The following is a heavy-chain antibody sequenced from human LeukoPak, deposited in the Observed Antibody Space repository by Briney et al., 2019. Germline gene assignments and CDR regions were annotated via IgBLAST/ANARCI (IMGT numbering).Heavy chain of an antibody. CDR3: ARARGYYYGSGSYYNAPSLHRNYYYYYYMDV. V-gene: IGHV4-39*07. CDR1: GASISNSTYY. Sequence: SETLSLTCNVSGASISNSTYYWGWIRQPPGKGLEWIGSIYYSGSTYCKPSLKSRLTISVDTSKNQFSLNLSSVTAADTAVYYCARARGYYYGSGSYYNAPSLHRNYYYYYYMDVWGKGTTVTVSS. D-gene: IGHD3-10*01. CDR2: IYYSGST. J-gene: IGHJ6*03.